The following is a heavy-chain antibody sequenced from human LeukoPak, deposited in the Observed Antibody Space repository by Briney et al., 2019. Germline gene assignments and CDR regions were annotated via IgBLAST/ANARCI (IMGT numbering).Heavy chain of an antibody. Sequence: PGESLRLSCAASRFAFSDSAMHWVRQASGKGLEWVGRIRSKANSYATAYAASVKGRFTISRDDSKNTAYLQMNSLKTEDTAVYYCTRWSANGSGDYWGQGTLVTVSS. D-gene: IGHD3-10*01. J-gene: IGHJ4*02. CDR2: IRSKANSYAT. V-gene: IGHV3-73*01. CDR1: RFAFSDSA. CDR3: TRWSANGSGDY.